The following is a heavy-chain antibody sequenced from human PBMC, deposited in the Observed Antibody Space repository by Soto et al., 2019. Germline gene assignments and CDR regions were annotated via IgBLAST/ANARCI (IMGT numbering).Heavy chain of an antibody. CDR1: GGSFSGYY. D-gene: IGHD3-22*01. Sequence: SETLSLTCAVYGGSFSGYYWSWIRQPPGKGLEWIGEINHSGSTNYNPSLKSRVTISVDTSKNQFSLKLSSVTAADPAVYYCATWYYDSSGYYSFDYWGQGTLVTVSS. CDR2: INHSGST. CDR3: ATWYYDSSGYYSFDY. V-gene: IGHV4-34*01. J-gene: IGHJ4*02.